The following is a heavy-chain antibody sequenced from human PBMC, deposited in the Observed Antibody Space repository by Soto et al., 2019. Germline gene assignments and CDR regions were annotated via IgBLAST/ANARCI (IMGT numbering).Heavy chain of an antibody. CDR3: ARSGVTARPYYCYGMDV. V-gene: IGHV2-70*01. Sequence: SGPTLVNPTQTLTLTCTFSGSSLSTSGMCVSWIRQPPGKALEWLALIDWDDDKNYSTSLKTRLTISKDTSKNQVVLTMTNMDPVDTATYYCARSGVTARPYYCYGMDVWGQGTTVTVSS. D-gene: IGHD2-21*02. CDR1: GSSLSTSGMC. J-gene: IGHJ6*02. CDR2: IDWDDDK.